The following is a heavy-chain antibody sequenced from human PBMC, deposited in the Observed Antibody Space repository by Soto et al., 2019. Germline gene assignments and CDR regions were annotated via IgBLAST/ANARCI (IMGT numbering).Heavy chain of an antibody. V-gene: IGHV3-21*01. Sequence: GGSLRLSCAASGFTFSSYSMNRVRQAPGKGLEWVSSISSSSSYIYYEDSVKGRFTISRDNAKNSLYLQMNSLRAEDTAVYYCARPNASVVTGLYYFDYWGQGTLVTVSS. J-gene: IGHJ4*02. D-gene: IGHD2-2*01. CDR2: ISSSSSYI. CDR3: ARPNASVVTGLYYFDY. CDR1: GFTFSSYS.